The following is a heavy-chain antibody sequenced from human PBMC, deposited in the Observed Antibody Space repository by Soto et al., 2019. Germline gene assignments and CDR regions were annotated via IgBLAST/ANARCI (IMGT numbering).Heavy chain of an antibody. CDR2: INSDGSIT. V-gene: IGHV3-74*01. D-gene: IGHD5-18*01. J-gene: IGHJ4*02. CDR1: GFTFSTYW. CDR3: ARGLKYNYGSDY. Sequence: EVQLVESGGGLVQPGGSLRLSCAVFGFTFSTYWMHWVRQVPGKGLVWVSRINSDGSITNYADSVKGRFTISRDDAKNTLYLHMNSLRAEDTAVYYCARGLKYNYGSDYWGQGTLVTVSS.